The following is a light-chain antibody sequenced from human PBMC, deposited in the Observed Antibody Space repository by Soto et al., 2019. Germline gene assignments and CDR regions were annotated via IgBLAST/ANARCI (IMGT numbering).Light chain of an antibody. V-gene: IGKV3-20*01. CDR2: GAS. J-gene: IGKJ3*01. CDR1: QSVSSSY. CDR3: QQYVISPPFT. Sequence: EIVLTQSPGTLSLSPGERATLSCRASQSVSSSYLAWYQQKPGQAPRLPIYGASTRATGIPDRFSGSGSGTDFTLTISRLEPEDFAVYYCQQYVISPPFTFGPGTKVDIK.